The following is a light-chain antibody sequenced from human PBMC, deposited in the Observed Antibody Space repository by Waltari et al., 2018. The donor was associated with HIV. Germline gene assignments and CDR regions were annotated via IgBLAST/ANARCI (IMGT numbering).Light chain of an antibody. CDR3: QAWDSSTVV. Sequence: SYELTQPPSVSVSPGQTASIACSGDKLGDKYAWWYQQRPGQSPVLVIYQDNKRPSGIPVRISCSNAGNTATLTISGTQAMDEADYYCQAWDSSTVVFGGGTNLTVL. CDR1: KLGDKY. CDR2: QDN. J-gene: IGLJ3*02. V-gene: IGLV3-1*01.